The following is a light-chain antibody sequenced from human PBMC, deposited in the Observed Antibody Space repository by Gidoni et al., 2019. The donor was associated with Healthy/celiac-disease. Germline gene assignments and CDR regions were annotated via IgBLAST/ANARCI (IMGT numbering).Light chain of an antibody. V-gene: IGKV3-15*01. CDR1: QSVSIN. CDR2: GAS. Sequence: EILMTQSPATLSVSPGERATLSCRASQSVSINLAWYQQKPGQAPRLLIYGASTRATGIPTRFGGSGSGTEFTLTISSLQSEDFAVYYCQQYNNWPPITFGQXTRLEIK. CDR3: QQYNNWPPIT. J-gene: IGKJ5*01.